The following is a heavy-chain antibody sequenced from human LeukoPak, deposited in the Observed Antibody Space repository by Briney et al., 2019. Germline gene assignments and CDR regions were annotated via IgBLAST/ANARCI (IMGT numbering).Heavy chain of an antibody. CDR1: GFTFSSYA. D-gene: IGHD3-3*01. Sequence: GGSLRLSCAASGFTFSSYAMSWVRQAPGKGLEWVSAISGSGGSTYYADSVKGRFTISRDNSKNTLYLQMNSLRAEDTAVYYCARVRFLEPGYYFDYWGQGTLVTVSS. CDR3: ARVRFLEPGYYFDY. J-gene: IGHJ4*02. CDR2: ISGSGGST. V-gene: IGHV3-23*01.